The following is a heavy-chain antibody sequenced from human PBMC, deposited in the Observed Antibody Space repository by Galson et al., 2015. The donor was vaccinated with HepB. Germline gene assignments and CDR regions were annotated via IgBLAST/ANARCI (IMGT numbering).Heavy chain of an antibody. CDR2: INTNTGNP. CDR3: ARSGTAMVTFRETTPPTPYYYYGMDV. Sequence: SVKVSCKASGYTFTSYAMNWVRQAPGQGLEWMGWINTNTGNPTYAQGFTGRFVFSLDTSVSTAYLQISSLKAEDTAVYYCARSGTAMVTFRETTPPTPYYYYGMDVWGQGTTVTVSS. J-gene: IGHJ6*02. V-gene: IGHV7-4-1*02. D-gene: IGHD5-18*01. CDR1: GYTFTSYA.